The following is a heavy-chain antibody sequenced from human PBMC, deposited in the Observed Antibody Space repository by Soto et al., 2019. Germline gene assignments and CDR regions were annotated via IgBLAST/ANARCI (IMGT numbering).Heavy chain of an antibody. CDR2: ISYDGSNK. D-gene: IGHD6-6*01. J-gene: IGHJ4*02. Sequence: QVQLVESGGGVVQPGRSLRLSCAASGFTFSSYGMHWVRQAPGKGLEWVAVISYDGSNKYYADSVKGRFTISRDNSKNTLYLQMTSLRAEDTAVYYCAKAQEYSSSLGGDYWGQGTLVTVSS. V-gene: IGHV3-30*18. CDR3: AKAQEYSSSLGGDY. CDR1: GFTFSSYG.